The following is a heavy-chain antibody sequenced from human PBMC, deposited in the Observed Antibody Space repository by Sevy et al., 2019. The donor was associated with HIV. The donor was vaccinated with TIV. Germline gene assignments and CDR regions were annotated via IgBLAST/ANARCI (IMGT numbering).Heavy chain of an antibody. CDR3: ATPRGSDWYEGTGGYFDL. D-gene: IGHD6-19*01. CDR2: IYSTGST. CDR1: GGSISRSSYY. Sequence: SETLSLTCTVSGGSISRSSYYWGWIRQPPGKGLEWIGSIYSTGSTSYNPSHKSRVTLSADTSKNQFSLKLDSVSAADTAVYYCATPRGSDWYEGTGGYFDLWGRGALVNVSS. J-gene: IGHJ2*01. V-gene: IGHV4-39*01.